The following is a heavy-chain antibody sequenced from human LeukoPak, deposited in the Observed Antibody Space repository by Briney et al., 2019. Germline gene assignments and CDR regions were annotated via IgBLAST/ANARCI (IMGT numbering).Heavy chain of an antibody. CDR2: IIPIFGTA. D-gene: IGHD2-2*01. CDR3: AREWHCSSTSCYLNGDYYYMDV. CDR1: GGTFSSYA. V-gene: IGHV1-69*13. J-gene: IGHJ6*03. Sequence: ASVKVSCKASGGTFSSYAISWVRQAPGQGLEWMGGIIPIFGTANYAQKFQGRVTITADESTSTAYMELSSLRSEDTAVYYCAREWHCSSTSCYLNGDYYYMDVWGKGTTVTVSS.